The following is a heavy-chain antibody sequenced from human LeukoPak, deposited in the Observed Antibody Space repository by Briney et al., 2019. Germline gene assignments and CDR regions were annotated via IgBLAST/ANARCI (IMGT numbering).Heavy chain of an antibody. J-gene: IGHJ4*02. D-gene: IGHD6-19*01. CDR2: IYYSGST. CDR3: ARDAGEYSSGWFDY. V-gene: IGHV4-59*01. CDR1: GGSISSYY. Sequence: SDTLSLPCTVSGGSISSYYWRWIRQPPGKALECLGYIYYSGSTNYNPSLKSRVTISVDTSKNQFSLKLSSVTAADTAVYYCARDAGEYSSGWFDYWGQGTLVTVSS.